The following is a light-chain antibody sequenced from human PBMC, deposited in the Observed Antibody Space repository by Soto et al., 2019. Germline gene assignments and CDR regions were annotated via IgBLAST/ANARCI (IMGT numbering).Light chain of an antibody. CDR3: QVWDSSSDHPRV. V-gene: IGLV3-21*04. CDR2: YDS. Sequence: SYELTQPPSVSVAPGKTARITCGGNNIGSKSVHWYQQKPGQAPVLVIYYDSDRHSGIPERFSGSNSGNTATLTISRVEAGDEADYYCQVWDSSSDHPRVFGTGTKVTVL. CDR1: NIGSKS. J-gene: IGLJ1*01.